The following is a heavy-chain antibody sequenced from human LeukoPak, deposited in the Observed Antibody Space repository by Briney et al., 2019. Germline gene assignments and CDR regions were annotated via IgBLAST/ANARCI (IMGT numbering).Heavy chain of an antibody. D-gene: IGHD1-7*01. J-gene: IGHJ5*02. V-gene: IGHV4-39*01. Sequence: SETLSLTCTVSGGSISSSSYYWRWLRQPPGKGLEWIGSIYYSGSTYYNPSLKSRVTISVDTSKNQFSLKLSSVTAADTAVYNCAVNWNYVDNWFDPWGQGTLVTVSS. CDR3: AVNWNYVDNWFDP. CDR1: GGSISSSSYY. CDR2: IYYSGST.